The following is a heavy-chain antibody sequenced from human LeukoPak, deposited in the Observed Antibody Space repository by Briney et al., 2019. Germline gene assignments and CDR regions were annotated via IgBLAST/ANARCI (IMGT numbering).Heavy chain of an antibody. D-gene: IGHD4-23*01. CDR1: GGSISSYY. Sequence: SETLSLTCTVSGGSISSYYWSWIRQPPGKGLEWIGYIYYSGSTNYNPSLKSRVTISVDTSKNQFSLKLSSVTAADTAVYYCARESAGGGASHFDYWGQGTLVTVSS. V-gene: IGHV4-59*01. J-gene: IGHJ4*02. CDR3: ARESAGGGASHFDY. CDR2: IYYSGST.